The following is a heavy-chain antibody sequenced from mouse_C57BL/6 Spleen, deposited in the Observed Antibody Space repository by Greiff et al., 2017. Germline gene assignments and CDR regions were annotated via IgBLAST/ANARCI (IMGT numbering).Heavy chain of an antibody. V-gene: IGHV1-55*01. CDR2: IYPGSGST. CDR1: GYTFTSYW. J-gene: IGHJ1*03. CDR3: ARDYGNYLWYCEV. D-gene: IGHD2-1*01. Sequence: QVQLQQSGAELVKPGASVKMSCKASGYTFTSYWITWVKQRPGQGLEWIGDIYPGSGSTNYNEKFKSKATLTVDTSCSTAYMQLSSLTSEDSAVYYCARDYGNYLWYCEVWGTGTTVTVSS.